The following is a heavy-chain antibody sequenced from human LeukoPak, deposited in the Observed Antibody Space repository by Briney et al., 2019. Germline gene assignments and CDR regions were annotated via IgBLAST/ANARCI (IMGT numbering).Heavy chain of an antibody. CDR1: GYTFTSYD. CDR2: MNPNSGNT. Sequence: SVKVSCMASGYTFTSYDINWVRQAPGQGLEWVGRMNPNSGNTGYAQKFQGRVTITRNTSISTAYMELSSLRSEDTAVYYCARGRGGSDAELDYWGQGTLVTVSS. CDR3: ARGRGGSDAELDY. V-gene: IGHV1-8*01. D-gene: IGHD6-25*01. J-gene: IGHJ4*02.